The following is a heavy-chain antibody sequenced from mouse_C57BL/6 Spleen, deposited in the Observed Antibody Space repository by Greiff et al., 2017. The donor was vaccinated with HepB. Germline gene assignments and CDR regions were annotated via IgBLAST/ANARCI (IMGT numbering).Heavy chain of an antibody. CDR2: IDPSDSET. Sequence: QVQLQQPGTELVRPGSSVKLSCKASGYTFTSYWMHWVKQRPIQGLEWIGNIDPSDSETHYNQKFKDKATLTVDKSSNTAYMQLSSLTSEDSAVYYCARESFYAMDYWGQGTSVTVSS. CDR1: GYTFTSYW. J-gene: IGHJ4*01. CDR3: ARESFYAMDY. V-gene: IGHV1-52*01.